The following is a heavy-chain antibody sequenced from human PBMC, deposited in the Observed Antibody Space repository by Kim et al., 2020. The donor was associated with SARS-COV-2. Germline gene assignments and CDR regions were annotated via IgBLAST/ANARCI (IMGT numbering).Heavy chain of an antibody. J-gene: IGHJ4*02. Sequence: KDAQKLQVRGTITRDTSANTAYMDLRSLTFEDTAIYYCARDMNPTVYDYWGQGTLVTVSS. D-gene: IGHD4-4*01. V-gene: IGHV1-3*01. CDR3: ARDMNPTVYDY.